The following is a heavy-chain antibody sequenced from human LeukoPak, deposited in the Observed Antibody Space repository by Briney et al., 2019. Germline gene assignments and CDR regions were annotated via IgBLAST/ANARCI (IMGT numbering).Heavy chain of an antibody. V-gene: IGHV3-21*03. D-gene: IGHD1-26*01. CDR2: ISSSSSYI. Sequence: GGSLRLSCAASGFTGSSYSMNLVRQAPGKGLEWVSTISSSSSYIYYADSVKGRFTISRDNAKNSLYLQMNSLRAEDTAVYYCARVVRVSGSYVGQADRPRWGFFDPWGQGTLVTVSS. CDR3: ARVVRVSGSYVGQADRPRWGFFDP. CDR1: GFTGSSYS. J-gene: IGHJ5*02.